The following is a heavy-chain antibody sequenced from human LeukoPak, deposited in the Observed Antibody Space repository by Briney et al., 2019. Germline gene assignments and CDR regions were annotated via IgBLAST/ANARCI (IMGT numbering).Heavy chain of an antibody. V-gene: IGHV4-61*01. Sequence: SETLSLTCTVSGDSLSSSRYYWSWIRHPPGKGLEWMGYIYSRGSTNYNPSLKSRVTISIDTSKNQFSLKLSSVTAADTAVYYCARDQRDGYLGFYFDYWGQGTLVTVSS. CDR2: IYSRGST. CDR3: ARDQRDGYLGFYFDY. J-gene: IGHJ4*02. CDR1: GDSLSSSRYY. D-gene: IGHD5-24*01.